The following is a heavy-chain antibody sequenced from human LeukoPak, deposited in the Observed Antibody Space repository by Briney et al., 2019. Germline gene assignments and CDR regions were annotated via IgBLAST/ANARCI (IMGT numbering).Heavy chain of an antibody. V-gene: IGHV3-7*01. J-gene: IGHJ4*02. CDR3: ARDLGDYVDYFDY. D-gene: IGHD4-17*01. CDR2: IKQDGSEK. Sequence: GGSLRLSCAASGFTFSSYWMSWVRQAPGKGLEWVANIKQDGSEKYYVDSVKGRFTISRDNAKNSLYLQMNSLRAEDTAVYYCARDLGDYVDYFDYWGQETLVTVSS. CDR1: GFTFSSYW.